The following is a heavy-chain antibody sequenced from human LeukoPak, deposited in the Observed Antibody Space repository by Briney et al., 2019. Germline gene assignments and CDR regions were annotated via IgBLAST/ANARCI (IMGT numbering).Heavy chain of an antibody. CDR1: GFPFSTYG. CDR2: THADAIHGNNK. CDR3: VTGGGYYYDD. J-gene: IGHJ4*02. D-gene: IGHD3-22*01. Sequence: GGSLRLSCAASGFPFSTYGLHWVRQAPGKGLEWVAVTHADAIHGNNKYYADSVKGRFTISRDNSKNTFYLQMDSLRAEDTAVYFCVTGGGYYYDDWGQGTLVIVSS. V-gene: IGHV3-30*02.